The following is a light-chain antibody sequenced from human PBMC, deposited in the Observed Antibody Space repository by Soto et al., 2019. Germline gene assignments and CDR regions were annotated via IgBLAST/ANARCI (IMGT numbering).Light chain of an antibody. CDR1: SSDVGAYNY. CDR2: EVN. J-gene: IGLJ3*02. V-gene: IGLV2-8*01. Sequence: QSALTQPPSASGSPGQSVTISCTGTSSDVGAYNYVSWYQQYPGKAPKLMIYEVNKRPSGVPDRFSGSKSGKTASLTVSGLQRGEGGNYHGPSYAGSNFGVFGGGTRVPVL. CDR3: PSYAGSNFGV.